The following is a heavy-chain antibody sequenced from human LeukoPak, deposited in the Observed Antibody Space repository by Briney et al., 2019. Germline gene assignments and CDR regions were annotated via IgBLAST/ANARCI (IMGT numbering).Heavy chain of an antibody. CDR2: IVVGSGNT. V-gene: IGHV1-58*02. J-gene: IGHJ4*02. Sequence: ASVKVSCKASGFTFTSSAMQWVRQARGQRLEWIGWIVVGSGNTNYAQKFQERVTITRDMSTSTAYTELSSLRSEDTAVYYCAADLSAYYDFWSGYFPNFDYWGQGTLVTVSS. D-gene: IGHD3-3*01. CDR1: GFTFTSSA. CDR3: AADLSAYYDFWSGYFPNFDY.